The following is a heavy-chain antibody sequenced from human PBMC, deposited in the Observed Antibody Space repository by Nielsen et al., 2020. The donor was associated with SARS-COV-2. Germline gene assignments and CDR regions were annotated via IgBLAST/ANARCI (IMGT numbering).Heavy chain of an antibody. CDR1: GFTLSSDG. V-gene: IGHV3-33*01. J-gene: IGHJ5*02. CDR3: ARDLTFGAYWFDP. D-gene: IGHD3/OR15-3a*01. CDR2: LWCQGGDE. Sequence: GESLKISCEASGFTLSSDGMHWVRQPPGKGLEWVAHLWCQGGDENYADSVRGRFTISRDLSKNTVYLQMSSLRVEDTAVYYCARDLTFGAYWFDPWSQGTLVTVSS.